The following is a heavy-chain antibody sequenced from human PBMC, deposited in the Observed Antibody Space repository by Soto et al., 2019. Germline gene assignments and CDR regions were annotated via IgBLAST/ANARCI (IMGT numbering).Heavy chain of an antibody. CDR2: ISWNSGSI. CDR3: AKDLTGYCSGGSCYRSVDY. V-gene: IGHV3-9*01. J-gene: IGHJ4*02. CDR1: GFTFDDYA. D-gene: IGHD2-15*01. Sequence: EVQLVESGGGLVQPGRSLRLSCAASGFTFDDYAMHWVRQAPGKGLEWVSGISWNSGSIGYEDSVKGRFTISRDNAKNSLYLQMNSLRAEDTALYYCAKDLTGYCSGGSCYRSVDYWGQGTLVTVSS.